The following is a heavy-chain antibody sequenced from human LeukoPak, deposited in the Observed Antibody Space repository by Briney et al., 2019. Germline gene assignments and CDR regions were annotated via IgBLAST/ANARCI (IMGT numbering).Heavy chain of an antibody. D-gene: IGHD2-15*01. CDR3: ARAPRYCSGGSCYFFDY. CDR2: IIPIFGTA. J-gene: IGHJ4*02. Sequence: ASVKVSCKASGGTSSSYAISWVRQAPGQGLEWMGGIIPIFGTANYAQKLQGRVTMTTDTSTSTAYMELRSLRSDDTAVYYCARAPRYCSGGSCYFFDYWGQGTLVTVSS. V-gene: IGHV1-69*05. CDR1: GGTSSSYA.